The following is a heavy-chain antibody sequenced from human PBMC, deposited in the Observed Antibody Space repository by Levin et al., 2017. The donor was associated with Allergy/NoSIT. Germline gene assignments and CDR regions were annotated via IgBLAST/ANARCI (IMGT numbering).Heavy chain of an antibody. CDR2: ISSGSKTL. D-gene: IGHD2-15*01. CDR1: GFSFSSYN. Sequence: GGSLRLSCAASGFSFSSYNMHWVRQAPGKGLEWVSHISSGSKTLNYADSVKGRFTISRDNARNSLYLQMNSLRVEDTAIYYCARGYCSRGSCYGTDHWGQGTLVTVSS. V-gene: IGHV3-48*01. CDR3: ARGYCSRGSCYGTDH. J-gene: IGHJ4*02.